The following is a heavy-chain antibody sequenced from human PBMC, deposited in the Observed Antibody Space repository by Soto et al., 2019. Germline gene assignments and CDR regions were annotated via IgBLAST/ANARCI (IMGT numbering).Heavy chain of an antibody. CDR3: ARYIVVVPAAMGTYGMDV. J-gene: IGHJ6*02. Sequence: GASVKVSCKASGGTFSSYAISWVRQAPGQGLEWMGGIIPIFGTANYAQKFQGRVTITADESTSTAYMELSSLRSEDTAVYYCARYIVVVPAAMGTYGMDVWGQGTTGTVS. V-gene: IGHV1-69*13. CDR1: GGTFSSYA. CDR2: IIPIFGTA. D-gene: IGHD2-2*01.